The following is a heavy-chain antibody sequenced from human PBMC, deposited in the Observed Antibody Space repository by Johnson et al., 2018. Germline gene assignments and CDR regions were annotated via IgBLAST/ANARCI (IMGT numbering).Heavy chain of an antibody. Sequence: VQLVESGGGVVQPGRSLRLSCAASGFTFSSYGIHWVRQAPGKGLEWVAVISYDGSDKYYADSVKGRFSISIDTSKNTLYLQMNSLRHEDTAVYYCAKGRGSSIWYYYYGMDVGGQGTTVTVSS. J-gene: IGHJ6*02. CDR3: AKGRGSSIWYYYYGMDV. D-gene: IGHD6-13*01. CDR1: GFTFSSYG. CDR2: ISYDGSDK. V-gene: IGHV3-30*18.